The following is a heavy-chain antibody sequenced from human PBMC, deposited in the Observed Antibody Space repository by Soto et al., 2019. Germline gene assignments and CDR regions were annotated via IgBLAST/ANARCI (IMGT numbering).Heavy chain of an antibody. J-gene: IGHJ6*02. CDR1: GGSFSGDY. V-gene: IGHV4-34*01. CDR3: DRLGPVVVPSPTQRYYYYDNMEV. Sequence: AETLARTFTIYGGSFSGDYWSWIRQPPGKVLEWIGEIHRTGSTNYNPYLASRVTLSVDTSQNQFSLNLSSVTIADTSVYSCDRLGPVVVPSPTQRYYYYDNMEVWGQGTTVNVSS. CDR2: IHRTGST. D-gene: IGHD2-15*01.